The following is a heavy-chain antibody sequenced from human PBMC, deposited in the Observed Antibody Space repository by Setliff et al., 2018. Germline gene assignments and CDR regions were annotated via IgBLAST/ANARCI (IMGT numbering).Heavy chain of an antibody. J-gene: IGHJ4*02. CDR1: GYTFTSYY. CDR3: AREQLVDRGFDY. D-gene: IGHD6-6*01. CDR2: ISPSGGST. V-gene: IGHV1-46*01. Sequence: ASVKVSCKASGYTFTSYYMHWVRQAPGQGLEWMGIISPSGGSTSYAQKFQGRVTMTRDTSTSTVYMELSSLRSEDTAVYYCAREQLVDRGFDYWGQGTLVTVSS.